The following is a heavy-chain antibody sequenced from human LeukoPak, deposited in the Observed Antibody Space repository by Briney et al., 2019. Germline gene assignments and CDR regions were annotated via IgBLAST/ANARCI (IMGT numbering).Heavy chain of an antibody. Sequence: SETLSLTCTVSGGSISSSSFHWGWIRQPPGKGLEWIGSIYYSASSYYNPSLKSRVTISLATSKNQFSLKLTSVTAADTAVYYCARLGIGVVPSAMLGDYYFDYWGQGTLVTVSS. D-gene: IGHD2-2*01. CDR2: IYYSASS. J-gene: IGHJ4*02. V-gene: IGHV4-39*07. CDR3: ARLGIGVVPSAMLGDYYFDY. CDR1: GGSISSSSFH.